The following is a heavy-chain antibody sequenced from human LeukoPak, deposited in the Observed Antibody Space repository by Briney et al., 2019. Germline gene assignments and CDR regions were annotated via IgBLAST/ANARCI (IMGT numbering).Heavy chain of an antibody. CDR2: INPNSGGT. J-gene: IGHJ5*02. V-gene: IGHV1-2*02. Sequence: ASVKVSCKASGYTFTGYYMHWVRQAPGQGLEWMGWINPNSGGTNYAQKFQGRVTMTRDTSISTAYMELSRLRSDDTAVYYCAREGGFWSGYYRNWFDPWGQGTLVTVSS. CDR1: GYTFTGYY. CDR3: AREGGFWSGYYRNWFDP. D-gene: IGHD3-3*01.